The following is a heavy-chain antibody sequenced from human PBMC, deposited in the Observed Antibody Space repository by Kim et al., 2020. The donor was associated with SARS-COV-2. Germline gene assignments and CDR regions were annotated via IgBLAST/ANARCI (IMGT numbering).Heavy chain of an antibody. Sequence: GGSLRLSCAASGFTFSSYDMHWVRQATGKGLEWVSAIGTAGDTYYPRSVKGRFTISRENAKNSLYLQMNSLRAGDTAVYYCARSGGSGSRDYYYGMDVWGQGTTVTVSS. J-gene: IGHJ6*02. CDR1: GFTFSSYD. CDR3: ARSGGSGSRDYYYGMDV. CDR2: IGTAGDT. V-gene: IGHV3-13*01. D-gene: IGHD1-26*01.